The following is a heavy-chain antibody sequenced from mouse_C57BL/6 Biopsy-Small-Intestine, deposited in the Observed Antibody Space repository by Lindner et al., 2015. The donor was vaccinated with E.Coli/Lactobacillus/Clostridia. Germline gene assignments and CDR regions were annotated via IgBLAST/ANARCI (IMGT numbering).Heavy chain of an antibody. Sequence: SVKVSCEASGYTFTSSPLNWVRQAPGQGFEWMGWMNPDSGDTKFAHKFQGRITMTRNTSISTAYLDLTGLRSGDTAVYYCVRGQRSGLMPTPMAYGLDVWGQGTMVTVSS. CDR2: MNPDSGDT. V-gene: IGHV1-84*02. J-gene: IGHJ1*01. D-gene: IGHD1-1*01. CDR1: GYTFTSSP. CDR3: VRGQRSGLMPTPMAYGLDV.